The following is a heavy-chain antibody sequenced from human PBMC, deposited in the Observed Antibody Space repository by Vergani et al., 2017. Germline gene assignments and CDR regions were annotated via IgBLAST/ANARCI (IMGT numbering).Heavy chain of an antibody. Sequence: QVQLVESGGGVVQPGGSLRLSCAASGFTFSSYGMHWVRQAPGKGLEWGSTLSASDRRTHYADSVKGRFTISRDNSKNTLFLHMNSLRPEDTAVYYCAKVGRSEVAGTFGAFDIWGQGTMVTVSS. CDR2: LSASDRRT. D-gene: IGHD6-19*01. CDR1: GFTFSSYG. V-gene: IGHV3-NL1*01. J-gene: IGHJ3*02. CDR3: AKVGRSEVAGTFGAFDI.